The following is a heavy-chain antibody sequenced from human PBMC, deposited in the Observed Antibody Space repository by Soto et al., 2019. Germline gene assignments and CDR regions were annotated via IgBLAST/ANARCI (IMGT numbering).Heavy chain of an antibody. CDR3: ARTTGPWGTPGIAVAGRFAFDI. CDR1: GFSLSNARMG. V-gene: IGHV2-26*01. J-gene: IGHJ3*02. Sequence: QVTLKESGPALVKPTETLTLTCTVSGFSLSNARMGVSWIRQPPGKALEWLAHIFSNDEKSYSTSLKSRLTISKDTSKSQVVLTMTNMDPVDTATYYCARTTGPWGTPGIAVAGRFAFDIWGQGTMVTVSS. CDR2: IFSNDEK. D-gene: IGHD6-19*01.